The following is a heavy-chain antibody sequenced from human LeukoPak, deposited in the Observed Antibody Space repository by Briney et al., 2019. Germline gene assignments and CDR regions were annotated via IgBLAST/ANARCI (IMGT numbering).Heavy chain of an antibody. D-gene: IGHD6-19*01. CDR3: AKDHGFYSSGGNPLFDH. V-gene: IGHV3-23*01. CDR2: ISDGVGTT. Sequence: GGSLRLSCAASGFTFSTFAMSWVRQAPGKGLEWVSTISDGVGTTYYADSVKGRFTISRDISKNTLYLQMNSLRAEDTATYYCAKDHGFYSSGGNPLFDHWGRGTLVTVSS. J-gene: IGHJ4*02. CDR1: GFTFSTFA.